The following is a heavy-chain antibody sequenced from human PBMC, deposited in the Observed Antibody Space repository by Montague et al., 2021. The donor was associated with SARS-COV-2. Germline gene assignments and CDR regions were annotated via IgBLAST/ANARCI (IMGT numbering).Heavy chain of an antibody. CDR1: GGSISSSSYY. Sequence: SETLSLTCTVSGGSISSSSYYWGWIRQTPGKGLEWIGSIYYTGSTYYNPSLKSRVTISVDTSKNQFSLKLSSVTVADTAVYYCASPTCYYDSSCYDAFDVWGQGTMVTVSS. V-gene: IGHV4-39*01. J-gene: IGHJ3*01. D-gene: IGHD3-22*01. CDR2: IYYTGST. CDR3: ASPTCYYDSSCYDAFDV.